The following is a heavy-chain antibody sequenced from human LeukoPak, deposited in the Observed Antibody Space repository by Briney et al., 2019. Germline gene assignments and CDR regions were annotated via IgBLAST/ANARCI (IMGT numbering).Heavy chain of an antibody. V-gene: IGHV3-48*01. CDR3: ARAGRDGYNYGAFDI. CDR1: GFTFSSYS. D-gene: IGHD5-24*01. J-gene: IGHJ3*02. CDR2: ISSSSSTI. Sequence: PGGSLRLSCAASGFTFSSYSMNWVRQALGKGLEWVSYISSSSSTIYYADSVKGRFTISRDNAKNSLYLQMNSLRAEDTAVYYCARAGRDGYNYGAFDIWGQGTMVTVSS.